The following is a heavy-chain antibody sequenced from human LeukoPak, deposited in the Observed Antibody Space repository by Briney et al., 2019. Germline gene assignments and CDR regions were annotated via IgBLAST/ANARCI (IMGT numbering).Heavy chain of an antibody. J-gene: IGHJ4*02. V-gene: IGHV4-59*01. CDR3: ARVRYSSGWYLADY. CDR1: GDSISTYY. Sequence: PSETLSLTCTVSGDSISTYYWSWIRRPPGKGLEWIGYIYYSGSTNYNPSLKSRITISVDTSKNQFSLKLSSVIAADTAVYYCARVRYSSGWYLADYWGQGTLVTVSS. D-gene: IGHD6-19*01. CDR2: IYYSGST.